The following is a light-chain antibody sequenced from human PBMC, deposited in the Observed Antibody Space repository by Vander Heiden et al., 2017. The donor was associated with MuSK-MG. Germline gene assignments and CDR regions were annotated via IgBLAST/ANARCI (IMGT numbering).Light chain of an antibody. J-gene: IGKJ1*01. V-gene: IGKV4-1*01. Sequence: DIVMTQSPDSLAVSLGERATINCKSSQSVLYSSNNKNYLARYQQKPGQPPKLLIYWASTRESGVPDRFSGSGSGTDFTLTISSLQAEDVAVYYCQQVYSTPWTFGQGTKVETK. CDR3: QQVYSTPWT. CDR2: WAS. CDR1: QSVLYSSNNKNY.